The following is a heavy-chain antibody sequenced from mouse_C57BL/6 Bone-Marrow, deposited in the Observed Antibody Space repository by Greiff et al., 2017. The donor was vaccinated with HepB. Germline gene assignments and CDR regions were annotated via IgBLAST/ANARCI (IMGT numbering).Heavy chain of an antibody. CDR3: ARAREALLRYYAMDY. Sequence: VQLQQSGAELARPGASVKLSCKASGYTFTSYGISWVKQRTGQGLEWIGEIYPRSGNTYYNEKFKGKATLTADKSSSTAYMELRSLTSEDSAVYFCARAREALLRYYAMDYWGQGTSVTVSS. J-gene: IGHJ4*01. D-gene: IGHD1-1*01. CDR1: GYTFTSYG. CDR2: IYPRSGNT. V-gene: IGHV1-81*01.